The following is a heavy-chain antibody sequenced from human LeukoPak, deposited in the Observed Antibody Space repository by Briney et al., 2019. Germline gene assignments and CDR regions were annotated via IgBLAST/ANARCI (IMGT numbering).Heavy chain of an antibody. D-gene: IGHD6-13*01. CDR2: ISSSGSGL. CDR3: ARDPTNLYSTSWYGFDY. V-gene: IGHV3-48*03. J-gene: IGHJ4*02. Sequence: GGSLRLSCAASGCSFSDFEMNWVRQAPGKGLEWISYISSSGSGLYYADSVKGRFTISRDNAKNSLFLQMNSLGAEDTAVYYCARDPTNLYSTSWYGFDYWGQGTLVTVSS. CDR1: GCSFSDFE.